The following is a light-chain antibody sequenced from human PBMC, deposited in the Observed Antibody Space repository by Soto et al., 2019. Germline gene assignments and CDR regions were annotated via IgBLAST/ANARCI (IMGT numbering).Light chain of an antibody. CDR3: QQLNSYPPRYT. J-gene: IGKJ2*01. V-gene: IGKV1-9*01. CDR2: AAS. Sequence: DIQLTQSPSFLSASVGDRVTITCRASQGISSYLAWYQQKPEKAPKLLIYAASTLQSGVPSRFSGSGSGTEFTLTISSLQPEDFANYYCQQLNSYPPRYTFGQGTKLEIK. CDR1: QGISSY.